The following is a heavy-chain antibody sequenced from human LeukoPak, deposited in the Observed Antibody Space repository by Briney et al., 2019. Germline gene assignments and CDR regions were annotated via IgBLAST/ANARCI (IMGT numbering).Heavy chain of an antibody. CDR1: GYTFTSYY. J-gene: IGHJ1*01. Sequence: GASVKVSCKASGYTFTSYYMHWVRQAPGQGLEWMGIINPSGGSTSYAQKFQGRVTMTRDTSTSTVYMELSNLRSEDTAVYYCARAYYYDSSGPEYFQHWGQGTLVTVSS. V-gene: IGHV1-46*01. CDR3: ARAYYYDSSGPEYFQH. CDR2: INPSGGST. D-gene: IGHD3-22*01.